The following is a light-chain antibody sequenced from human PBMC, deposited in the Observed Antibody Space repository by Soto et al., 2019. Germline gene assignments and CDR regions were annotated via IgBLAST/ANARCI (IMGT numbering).Light chain of an antibody. J-gene: IGKJ5*01. Sequence: DIQMTQSPSSLSASVGVRVTITCRASQGISHDLAWYQQKPGKVPKLLIYAASTLQSGVPSRFSGSGSGTDFTLTISGLHPEDVATYYCQKYNTAPLTFGQGTRLEIK. V-gene: IGKV1-27*01. CDR2: AAS. CDR3: QKYNTAPLT. CDR1: QGISHD.